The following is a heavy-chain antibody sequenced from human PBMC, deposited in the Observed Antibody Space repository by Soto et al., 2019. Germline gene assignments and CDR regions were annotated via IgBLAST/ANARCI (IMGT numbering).Heavy chain of an antibody. Sequence: WGSLLLSCASSVFTFSNAWMNWVRQAPGKGLEWVGRIKSKTDGGTTDYAAPVKGRFTISRDDSKKTLYLQMNSLKTEDTAVYYCTTHPAPRRDIWGQGTMVTVSS. CDR2: IKSKTDGGTT. CDR3: TTHPAPRRDI. V-gene: IGHV3-15*01. J-gene: IGHJ3*02. CDR1: VFTFSNAW.